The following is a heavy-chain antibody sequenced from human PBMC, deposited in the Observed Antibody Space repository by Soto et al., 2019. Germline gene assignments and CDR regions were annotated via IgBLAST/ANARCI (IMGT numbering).Heavy chain of an antibody. Sequence: EVQLLESGGGLVQPGGSLRLSCAASGFTVSSYAMSWVRQAPGKGLEWVSAISGSGGSTYYADSVKGRFTISRDNSKNTLYLQMNSLRAEDTAVYYCAKASYPYYYFDYWGQGTLVTVSS. D-gene: IGHD2-2*01. CDR1: GFTVSSYA. V-gene: IGHV3-23*01. CDR2: ISGSGGST. CDR3: AKASYPYYYFDY. J-gene: IGHJ4*02.